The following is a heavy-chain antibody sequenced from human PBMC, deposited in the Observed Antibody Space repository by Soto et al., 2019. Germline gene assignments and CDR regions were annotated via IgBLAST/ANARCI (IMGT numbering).Heavy chain of an antibody. D-gene: IGHD3-22*01. CDR1: GFTFSSYA. CDR2: ISSNGGST. CDR3: ARGGLDDSDYYDSSGYLDY. J-gene: IGHJ4*02. V-gene: IGHV3-64*01. Sequence: GGSLRLSCAASGFTFSSYAMHRVRLAPGKGLEYVSAISSNGGSTYYANSVKGRFNISRDNSKNTLYLQMGSLRADDMVVYYCARGGLDDSDYYDSSGYLDYWGQGTVVTVSS.